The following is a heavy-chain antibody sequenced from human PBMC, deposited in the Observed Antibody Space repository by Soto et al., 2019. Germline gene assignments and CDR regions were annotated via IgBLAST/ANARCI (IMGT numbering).Heavy chain of an antibody. CDR1: GYTFTSHG. J-gene: IGHJ6*02. Sequence: QVQLVQSGAEVKKPGASVKVSCKASGYTFTSHGISWVRQAPGQGLEWMGWISGYNGNTNYAQKLQGRVTMTTDTSTSTAYMELRSLRSDDTAVYYCAREGSMTHDPYSSGWYYYYYGMDVWGQGTTVTVSS. D-gene: IGHD6-19*01. CDR3: AREGSMTHDPYSSGWYYYYYGMDV. CDR2: ISGYNGNT. V-gene: IGHV1-18*01.